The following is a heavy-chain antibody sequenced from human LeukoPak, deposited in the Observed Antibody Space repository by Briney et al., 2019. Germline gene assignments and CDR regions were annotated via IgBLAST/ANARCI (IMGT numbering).Heavy chain of an antibody. J-gene: IGHJ4*02. CDR1: GLTFSTYW. CDR3: MKEDSDSYGSGSYYNDDH. D-gene: IGHD3-10*01. V-gene: IGHV3-23*01. CDR2: ISGSGVNT. Sequence: GGSLRLSCAASGLTFSTYWMSWVRQAPGKGLEWVSAISGSGVNTYYAESVKGRFTISRDNSRDTLYLQMNTLRAEDTAVYYCMKEDSDSYGSGSYYNDDHWGQGTLVSVSS.